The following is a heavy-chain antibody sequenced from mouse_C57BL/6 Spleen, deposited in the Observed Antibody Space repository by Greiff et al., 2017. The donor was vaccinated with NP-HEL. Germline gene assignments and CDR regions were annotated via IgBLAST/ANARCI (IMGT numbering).Heavy chain of an antibody. V-gene: IGHV14-2*01. CDR2: IDPEDGET. J-gene: IGHJ2*01. CDR1: GFNIIDYY. CDR3: AMGRLYYFDY. Sequence: EVNLVESGAELVKPGASVKLSCTASGFNIIDYYMHWVKQRTEQGLEWIGRIDPEDGETKYAPKFQGKATITADTSSNTAYLPLSSLTSEDTAVYYCAMGRLYYFDYWGQGTTLTVSS. D-gene: IGHD4-1*01.